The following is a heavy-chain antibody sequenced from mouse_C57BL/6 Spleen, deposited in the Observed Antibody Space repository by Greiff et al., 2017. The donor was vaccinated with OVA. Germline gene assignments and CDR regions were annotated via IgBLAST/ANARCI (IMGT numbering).Heavy chain of an antibody. CDR1: GFTFSSYT. J-gene: IGHJ3*01. Sequence: DVMLVESGGGLVKPGGSLKLSCAASGFTFSSYTMSWVRQTPEKRLEWVATISGGGGNTYYPDSVKGRFTISRDNAKNTLYLQMSSLRSEDTALYYCARHPIYYDYGGFAYWGQGTLVTVSA. V-gene: IGHV5-9*01. CDR3: ARHPIYYDYGGFAY. D-gene: IGHD2-4*01. CDR2: ISGGGGNT.